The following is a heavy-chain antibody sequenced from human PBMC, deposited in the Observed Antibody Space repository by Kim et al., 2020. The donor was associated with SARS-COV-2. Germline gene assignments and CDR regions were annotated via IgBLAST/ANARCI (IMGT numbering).Heavy chain of an antibody. CDR2: ISWNSGSI. CDR1: GFTFDDYA. D-gene: IGHD4-17*01. V-gene: IGHV3-9*01. CDR3: AKSYGRDYGDYGDY. J-gene: IGHJ4*02. Sequence: GGSLRLSCAASGFTFDDYAMHWVRQAPGKGLEWVSGISWNSGSIGYADSVKGRFTISRDNAKNSLYLQMNSLRAEDTALYYCAKSYGRDYGDYGDYWGQGTLVTVSS.